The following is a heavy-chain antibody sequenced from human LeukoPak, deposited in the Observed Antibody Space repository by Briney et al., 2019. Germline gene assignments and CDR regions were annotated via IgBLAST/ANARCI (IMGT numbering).Heavy chain of an antibody. D-gene: IGHD5-18*01. Sequence: ASVKVSCKASGYTFTGYYMHWVRQAPGQGLEWVGRINPNSGGTNYAQKFQGRVTMTRDTSISTAYMELSRLRSDDTAVYYCARETHSYGTGDYWGQGTLVTVSS. V-gene: IGHV1-2*06. CDR2: INPNSGGT. J-gene: IGHJ4*02. CDR1: GYTFTGYY. CDR3: ARETHSYGTGDY.